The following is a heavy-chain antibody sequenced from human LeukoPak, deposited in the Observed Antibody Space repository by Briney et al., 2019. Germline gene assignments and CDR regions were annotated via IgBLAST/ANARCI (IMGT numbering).Heavy chain of an antibody. CDR2: IYYSGST. CDR1: GGSISSSSYY. J-gene: IGHJ4*02. D-gene: IGHD6-13*01. CDR3: ARAVAAAGLAY. V-gene: IGHV4-39*07. Sequence: SETLSLTCTVSGGSISSSSYYWGWIRQPPGQGLEWIGNIYYSGSTYYNPSLKSRVTISLDTSKNQFSLKLSSMTAADTAVYYCARAVAAAGLAYWGQGTLVTVSS.